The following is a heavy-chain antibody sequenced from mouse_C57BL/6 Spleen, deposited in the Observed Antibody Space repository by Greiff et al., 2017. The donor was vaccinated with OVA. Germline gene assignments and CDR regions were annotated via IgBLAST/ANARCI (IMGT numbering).Heavy chain of an antibody. J-gene: IGHJ4*01. CDR1: GFTFSDYG. CDR3: ARSALLDYAMDY. V-gene: IGHV5-17*01. CDR2: ISSGSGTI. D-gene: IGHD1-1*01. Sequence: EVQRVESGGGLVKPGGSLKLSCAASGFTFSDYGMHWVRQAPEKGLEWVAYISSGSGTIYYADTVKGRFTISRDNAKNTLFRQMTSLRSEDTAMYYCARSALLDYAMDYWGQGTSVTVSS.